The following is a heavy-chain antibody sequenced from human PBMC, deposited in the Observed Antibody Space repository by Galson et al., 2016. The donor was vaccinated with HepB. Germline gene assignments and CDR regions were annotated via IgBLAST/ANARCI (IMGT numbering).Heavy chain of an antibody. D-gene: IGHD1-26*01. CDR3: VQGSTAPAV. CDR2: ISRSGDST. CDR1: GFTFSNYG. J-gene: IGHJ6*04. Sequence: LRLSCAASGFTFSNYGMTWVRQAPGKGLGVVSSISRSGDSTDYADSVKGRFTISRDNSKNTLSLQMNSLTADDTAIYYCVQGSTAPAVWGKGTTVTVSS. V-gene: IGHV3-23*01.